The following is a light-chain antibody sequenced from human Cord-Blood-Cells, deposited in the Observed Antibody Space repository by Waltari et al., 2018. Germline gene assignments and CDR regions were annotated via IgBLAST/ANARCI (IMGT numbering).Light chain of an antibody. V-gene: IGLV2-23*03. Sequence: QSALTQPASVSGSPGQSITISCTGTSSDVGSYNLFSWYQPPPGKAPKLMIYEGSKRPSGVSNRFSGSKSGNTASLTISGLQAEDEADYYCCSYAGSSTFEVFGGGTKLTVL. CDR3: CSYAGSSTFEV. CDR1: SSDVGSYNL. J-gene: IGLJ3*02. CDR2: EGS.